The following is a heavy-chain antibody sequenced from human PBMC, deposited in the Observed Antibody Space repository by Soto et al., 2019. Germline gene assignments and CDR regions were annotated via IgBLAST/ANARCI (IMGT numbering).Heavy chain of an antibody. J-gene: IGHJ3*02. CDR1: GGSISSYY. V-gene: IGHV4-59*01. D-gene: IGHD3-3*01. CDR2: IYYSGST. CDR3: AAGELRFLEWLSPDAFDI. Sequence: SETLSLTCTVSGGSISSYYWSWIRQPPGKGLEWIGYIYYSGSTNYNPSLKSRVTISVDTSKNQFSLKLSSVTAADTAVYYCAAGELRFLEWLSPDAFDIWGQGTMVTVSS.